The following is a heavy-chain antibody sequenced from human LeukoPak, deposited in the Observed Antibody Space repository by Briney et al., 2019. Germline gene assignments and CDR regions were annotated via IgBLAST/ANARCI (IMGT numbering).Heavy chain of an antibody. J-gene: IGHJ4*02. D-gene: IGHD1-26*01. Sequence: SVKVSCKASGGTFSSYAISWVRQAPGQGLEWMGGIIPIIGTADYIQKFQDRVTITADESTTTAYMELTGLRSEDTAIYYCARDVVGAFGTKALDDWGQGTLVTVSA. V-gene: IGHV1-69*13. CDR3: ARDVVGAFGTKALDD. CDR2: IIPIIGTA. CDR1: GGTFSSYA.